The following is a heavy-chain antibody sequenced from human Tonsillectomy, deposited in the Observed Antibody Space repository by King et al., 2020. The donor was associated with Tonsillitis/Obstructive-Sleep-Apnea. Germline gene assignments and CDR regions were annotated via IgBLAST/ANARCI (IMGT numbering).Heavy chain of an antibody. D-gene: IGHD1-7*01. Sequence: QLQESGPGLVKPSETLSLTCTVSGGSISSYYWSWIRQPPGKGLEWIGYIYYSGSTNYNPSLKSRVTISVDTSKNQFSLKLSSVTAADTAVYYFARVHSNWNYDDYWGQGTLVTVSS. J-gene: IGHJ4*02. CDR3: ARVHSNWNYDDY. CDR2: IYYSGST. V-gene: IGHV4-59*01. CDR1: GGSISSYY.